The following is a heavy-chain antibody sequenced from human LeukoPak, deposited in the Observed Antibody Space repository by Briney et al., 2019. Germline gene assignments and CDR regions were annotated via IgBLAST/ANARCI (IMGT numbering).Heavy chain of an antibody. V-gene: IGHV3-7*01. CDR2: IKQDGSEK. CDR1: GFTFSSYW. CDR3: ARDCSSTSCYWYYYYYYGMDV. J-gene: IGHJ6*02. Sequence: GGSLRLSCAASGFTFSSYWMSWVRQAPGKGLEWVANIKQDGSEKYYVDSVKGRFTISRDNAKNSLYLQMNCLRAEDTAVYYCARDCSSTSCYWYYYYYYGMDVWGQGTTVTVSS. D-gene: IGHD2-2*01.